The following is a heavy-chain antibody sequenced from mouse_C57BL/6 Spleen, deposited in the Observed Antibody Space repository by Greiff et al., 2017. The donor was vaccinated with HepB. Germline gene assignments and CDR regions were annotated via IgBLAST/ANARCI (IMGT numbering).Heavy chain of an antibody. CDR2: ISSGGDYI. D-gene: IGHD1-1*01. V-gene: IGHV5-9-1*02. J-gene: IGHJ1*03. CDR1: GFTFSSYA. Sequence: EVQLVESGEGLVKPGGSLKLSCAASGFTFSSYAMSWVRQTPEKRLEWVAYISSGGDYIYYADTVKGRFTISRDNARNTLYLQMSSLKSEDTAMYYCTRAYYGNRYFDVWGTGTTVTVSS. CDR3: TRAYYGNRYFDV.